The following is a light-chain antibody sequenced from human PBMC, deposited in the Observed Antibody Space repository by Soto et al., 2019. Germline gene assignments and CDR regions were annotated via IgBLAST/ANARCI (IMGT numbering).Light chain of an antibody. CDR1: QSISSS. CDR2: GAS. J-gene: IGKJ1*01. CDR3: QQYDYWPRT. Sequence: MTQSPATLSVSPGESATLSCRASQSISSSKLAWYQQNPGQAPRLLMYGASNRATGIPARFSGSGSGTEFTLTISSLQSEDFAVYYCQQYDYWPRTFGQGTKVDIK. V-gene: IGKV3-15*01.